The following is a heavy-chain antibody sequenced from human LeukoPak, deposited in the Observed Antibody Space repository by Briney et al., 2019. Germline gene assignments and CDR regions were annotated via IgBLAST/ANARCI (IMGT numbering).Heavy chain of an antibody. CDR2: IWYDGSTK. V-gene: IGHV3-33*06. J-gene: IGHJ3*02. CDR3: AKDEEGVDAFDI. D-gene: IGHD3-10*01. Sequence: GRSLRLSCAASGFTFSSYAMHWVRQAPGKGLEWVAVIWYDGSTKYYADSVKGRFTISRDNSRNTLYLQMNSLRAEDTAVYFCAKDEEGVDAFDIWGQGTMVTVSS. CDR1: GFTFSSYA.